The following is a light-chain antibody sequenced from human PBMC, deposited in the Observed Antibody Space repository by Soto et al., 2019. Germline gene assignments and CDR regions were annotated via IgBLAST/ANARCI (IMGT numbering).Light chain of an antibody. CDR1: QSINIY. V-gene: IGKV1-39*01. J-gene: IGKJ2*01. CDR3: QKSYRSTYT. Sequence: IQMTQSPSSLSASVGDSVTVTCRASQSINIYLNWYQQKPGKAPTLLIYGASSLQSGDPSRFTGGGSRTELSLTISSLQPEDFSTYYCQKSYRSTYTFCQGTKLEIK. CDR2: GAS.